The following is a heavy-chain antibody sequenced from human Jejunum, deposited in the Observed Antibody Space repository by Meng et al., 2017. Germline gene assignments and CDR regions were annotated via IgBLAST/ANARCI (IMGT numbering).Heavy chain of an antibody. CDR1: GFIFTNYD. CDR2: VTIDGAT. J-gene: IGHJ4*02. V-gene: IGHV3-23*01. D-gene: IGHD1-1*01. Sequence: GESLKISCAASGFIFTNYDMSWVRQAPGKGPEWVSTVTIDGATHYADSVKGRFTISRDNAKSSLYLQMNTLRAEDTAVYYCTRYRDSIDYWGQGTLVTVSS. CDR3: TRYRDSIDY.